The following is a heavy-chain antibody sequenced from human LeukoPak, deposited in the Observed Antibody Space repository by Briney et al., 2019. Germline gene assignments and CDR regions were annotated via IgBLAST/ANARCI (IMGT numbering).Heavy chain of an antibody. CDR1: GGSISSSNW. D-gene: IGHD5-18*01. CDR2: IYHSGST. J-gene: IGHJ4*02. Sequence: PSETLSLTCAVSGGSISSSNWWSWVRQPPGKGLEWIGEIYHSGSTNYNPSLKSRVTISVDKSKNQFSLKLSSVTAADTAVYYCARLDTAMLYGDDYWGQGTLVTVSS. CDR3: ARLDTAMLYGDDY. V-gene: IGHV4-4*02.